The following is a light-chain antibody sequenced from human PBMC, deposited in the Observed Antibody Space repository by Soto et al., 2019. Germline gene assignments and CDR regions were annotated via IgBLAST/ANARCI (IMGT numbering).Light chain of an antibody. CDR2: RAT. CDR3: QKYVYAPLT. J-gene: IGKJ4*01. Sequence: DFQMTQSPSSLSASVGDRVTITCRASQGITNLLAWYQQKPGQVPRLLIYRATTLQSGVPSRFSGSGYGSEFTLTISSLQPEDVATYYCQKYVYAPLTFGGGTKIEIK. V-gene: IGKV1-27*01. CDR1: QGITNL.